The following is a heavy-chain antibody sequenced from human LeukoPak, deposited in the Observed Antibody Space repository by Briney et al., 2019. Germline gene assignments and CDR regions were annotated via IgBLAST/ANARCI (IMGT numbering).Heavy chain of an antibody. CDR1: GGTFSSYA. D-gene: IGHD6-19*01. J-gene: IGHJ3*02. CDR3: ARAVAGGDAFDI. CDR2: IIPIFGTA. V-gene: IGHV1-69*13. Sequence: SVKVSCKASGGTFSSYAISWVRQAPGQGLEWMGGIIPIFGTANYAQKFQGRVTITADESTSTAYMELSSLRSEDTAVYYCARAVAGGDAFDIWGQGTMVTVSS.